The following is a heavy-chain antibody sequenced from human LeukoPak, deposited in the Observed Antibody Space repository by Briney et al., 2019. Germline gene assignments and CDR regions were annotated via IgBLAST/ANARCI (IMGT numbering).Heavy chain of an antibody. CDR3: ARESGSYYVFDY. V-gene: IGHV3-48*03. D-gene: IGHD1-26*01. Sequence: GGSLRLSCAASGFTFSSYEMNWVRQAPGKGLEWVSYISSSGSTIYYADSVKGRFTISRDNAKNSLYLQINSLRAEDTAVYYCARESGSYYVFDYWGQGTLVTVSS. CDR1: GFTFSSYE. CDR2: ISSSGSTI. J-gene: IGHJ4*02.